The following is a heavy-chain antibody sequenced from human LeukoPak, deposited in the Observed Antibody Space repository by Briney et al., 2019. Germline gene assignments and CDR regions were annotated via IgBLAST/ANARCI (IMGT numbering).Heavy chain of an antibody. CDR2: IYYSGTT. Sequence: GSLRLSCAGTGFTFSAYSLTWVRQPPGKGLEWIGYIYYSGTTNYNPSLKSRVTISVDTSKNQFSLKLSSVTAADTAVYYCARGVYIAAAQYGYWGQGTLVTVSS. J-gene: IGHJ4*02. D-gene: IGHD6-13*01. CDR1: GFTFSAYS. V-gene: IGHV4-59*01. CDR3: ARGVYIAAAQYGY.